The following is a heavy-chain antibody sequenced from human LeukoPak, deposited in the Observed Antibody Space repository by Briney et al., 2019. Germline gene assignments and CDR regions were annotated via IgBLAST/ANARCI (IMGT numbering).Heavy chain of an antibody. D-gene: IGHD2-21*02. CDR3: ARAYLAYCGGDCDPYYFDS. CDR2: ISKSGSPI. Sequence: GGSLRLSCGVSGFTFRSYSMIWVRQASGRGLEWVSYISKSGSPIFYADSVKGRFTISRDNAKNSLYLQMNSLRVEDTAVYYCARAYLAYCGGDCDPYYFDSWGQGTLVTVSS. CDR1: GFTFRSYS. J-gene: IGHJ4*02. V-gene: IGHV3-48*01.